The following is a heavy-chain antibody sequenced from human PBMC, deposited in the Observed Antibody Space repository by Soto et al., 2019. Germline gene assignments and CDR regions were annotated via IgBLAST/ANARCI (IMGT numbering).Heavy chain of an antibody. Sequence: GSLRLSCAASGFTVSSNYMSWVRQAPGKGLEWVSVIYSGGSTYYADSVKGRFTISRDNSKNTLYLQMNSLRAEDTAVYYCAWKSYYDILTGRTYYYYYMDVWGKGTTVTVSS. V-gene: IGHV3-66*01. CDR1: GFTVSSNY. J-gene: IGHJ6*03. D-gene: IGHD3-9*01. CDR2: IYSGGST. CDR3: AWKSYYDILTGRTYYYYYMDV.